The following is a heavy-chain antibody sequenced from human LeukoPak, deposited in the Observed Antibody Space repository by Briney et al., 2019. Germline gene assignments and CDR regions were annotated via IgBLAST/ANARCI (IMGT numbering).Heavy chain of an antibody. V-gene: IGHV1-8*01. CDR2: MNPNSGNT. CDR1: GYTFTSYD. Sequence: ASVKVSCEASGYTFTSYDINWVRQATGQGLEWMGWMNPNSGNTAYAQKFQGRVTMTRNTSISTAYMELSSLRSEDTAVYYCARWSYCSSTSCYDSSDYWGQGTLVTVSS. CDR3: ARWSYCSSTSCYDSSDY. J-gene: IGHJ4*02. D-gene: IGHD2-2*01.